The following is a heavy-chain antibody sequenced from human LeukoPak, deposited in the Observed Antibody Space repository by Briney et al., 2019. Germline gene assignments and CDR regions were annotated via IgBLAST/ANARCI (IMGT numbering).Heavy chain of an antibody. CDR1: GFPFSSYW. Sequence: GGSLRLSCAASGFPFSSYWMHLVRQAPGKGLVWVSRINIDGSNTNYADSVKGRFTISRDNAKNTLYLQMDSLRAEDTAVYYCAWSLWGAYHCWGQGTLVTVSS. V-gene: IGHV3-74*01. CDR2: INIDGSNT. D-gene: IGHD1-26*01. J-gene: IGHJ4*02. CDR3: AWSLWGAYHC.